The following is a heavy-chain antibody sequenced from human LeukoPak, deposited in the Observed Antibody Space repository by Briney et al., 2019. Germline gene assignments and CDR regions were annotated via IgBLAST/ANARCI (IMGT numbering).Heavy chain of an antibody. CDR3: ARGNVGVPAAISSFAY. J-gene: IGHJ4*02. CDR1: GYTITSYG. Sequence: ASVKVSCKASGYTITSYGISWVRQAPGQGREWLGWNSVYNDNTNYAKKLQGRVTMTTDTTTTTAYMELRSLRSDDTAVYYCARGNVGVPAAISSFAYWGQGTLVTVSS. CDR2: NSVYNDNT. V-gene: IGHV1-18*01. D-gene: IGHD2-2*01.